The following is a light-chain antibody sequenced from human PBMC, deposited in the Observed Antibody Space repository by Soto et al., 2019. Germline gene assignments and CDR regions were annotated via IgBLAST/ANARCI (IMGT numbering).Light chain of an antibody. CDR2: GAS. CDR1: QNLSRYF. CDR3: QQHDILPIT. J-gene: IGKJ5*01. V-gene: IGKV3-20*01. Sequence: EVVLTECPCTLSFSPGDRSSLSFMASQNLSRYFLAWYQHKPGQAPRLLISGASRRATGIPDRFSGAGSGTDFTLTISRLEPEDFALYYCQQHDILPITFGQGTRLEI.